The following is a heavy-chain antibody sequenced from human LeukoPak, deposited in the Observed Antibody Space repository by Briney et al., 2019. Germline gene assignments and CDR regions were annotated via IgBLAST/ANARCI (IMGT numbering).Heavy chain of an antibody. J-gene: IGHJ4*02. CDR1: GFIFRSHG. CDR3: ARVRGPTVTTMYFDY. Sequence: GGSLRLSCAGSGFIFRSHGMIWVRQAPERGLEWVSYISPGGNTIYYADSMKGRFTVSRDDAKNSLSLHMNSLRAEDTAVYYCARVRGPTVTTMYFDYWGQGTLVTVSS. V-gene: IGHV3-48*04. CDR2: ISPGGNTI. D-gene: IGHD4-17*01.